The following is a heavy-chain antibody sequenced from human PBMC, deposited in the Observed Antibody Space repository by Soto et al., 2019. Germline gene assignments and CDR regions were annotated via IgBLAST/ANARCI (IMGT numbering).Heavy chain of an antibody. Sequence: PSETLSLTCSVSGADINTYSWTWIRQPAGKGLEWIGRIYTSASINYNPSLKGRVTLSVDTSTNQVSLRLASVTAADPAIYYCARDREARYTFYHGMDVWGQGTTVIVSS. J-gene: IGHJ6*02. D-gene: IGHD1-26*01. CDR1: GADINTYS. V-gene: IGHV4-4*07. CDR2: IYTSASI. CDR3: ARDREARYTFYHGMDV.